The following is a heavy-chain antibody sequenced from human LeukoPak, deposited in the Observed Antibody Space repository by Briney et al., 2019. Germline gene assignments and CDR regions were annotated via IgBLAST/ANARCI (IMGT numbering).Heavy chain of an antibody. CDR2: ISYDGSNK. J-gene: IGHJ4*02. CDR1: GFTFSSYG. CDR3: AKDYYDRRINCFDY. D-gene: IGHD3-22*01. V-gene: IGHV3-30*18. Sequence: GGSLRLSCAASGFTFSSYGMHWVRQAPGKGLEWVAVISYDGSNKYYADSVKGRFTISRDNSKNTLYLQMNSLRAEDTAVYYCAKDYYDRRINCFDYWGQGTLVTVSS.